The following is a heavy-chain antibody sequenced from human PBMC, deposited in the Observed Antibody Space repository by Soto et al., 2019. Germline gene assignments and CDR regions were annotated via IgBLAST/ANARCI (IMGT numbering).Heavy chain of an antibody. D-gene: IGHD3-22*01. V-gene: IGHV1-69*06. CDR3: ARDNRYYYDSSGYYYGDYYYYYGMDV. CDR2: IIPIFGTA. Sequence: SVKVSCKASVGTFSSYAISWVRQAPGQGLEWMREIIPIFGTANYAQKFQGRVTITADKSTSTAYMELSSLRSEDTAVYYCARDNRYYYDSSGYYYGDYYYYYGMDVWRQGTTVTVSS. CDR1: VGTFSSYA. J-gene: IGHJ6*02.